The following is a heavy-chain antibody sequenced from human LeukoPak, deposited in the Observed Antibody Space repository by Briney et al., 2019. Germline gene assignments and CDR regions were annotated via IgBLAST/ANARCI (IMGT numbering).Heavy chain of an antibody. CDR3: ARDSNAGPFDY. V-gene: IGHV3-33*01. CDR2: IWYDGSNK. J-gene: IGHJ4*02. D-gene: IGHD1-1*01. CDR1: GFTFSGYG. Sequence: PGGSLRLSCAASGFTFSGYGMHWVRQAPGKGLEWVAVIWYDGSNKYYADSVKGRFTISRDNSKNTLYLQMNSLRAEDTAVYYCARDSNAGPFDYWGQGTLVTVSS.